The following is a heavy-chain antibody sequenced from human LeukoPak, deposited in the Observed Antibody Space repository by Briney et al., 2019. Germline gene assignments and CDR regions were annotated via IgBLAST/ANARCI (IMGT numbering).Heavy chain of an antibody. CDR1: SGSISNGGYY. CDR3: ARAVMVAVAGGRFDR. J-gene: IGHJ4*02. Sequence: SETLSLTCTVSSGSISNGGYYWVWIRQPPGKGLEWIGSIYYSGTSYYNPSLTSRLTIPVDTSNNQFSLKLSSVTAADTAVYYCARAVMVAVAGGRFDRWGQGTQVTVSS. CDR2: IYYSGTS. V-gene: IGHV4-39*07. D-gene: IGHD6-19*01.